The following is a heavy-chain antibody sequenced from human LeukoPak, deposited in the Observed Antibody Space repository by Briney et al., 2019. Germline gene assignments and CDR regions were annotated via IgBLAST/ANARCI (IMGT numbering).Heavy chain of an antibody. CDR1: GYTFTSSG. CDR3: ARSGGTYLPDAFDI. J-gene: IGHJ3*02. D-gene: IGHD1-26*01. V-gene: IGHV1-18*01. Sequence: ASVKVSCKASGYTFTSSGISWVRQAPGQGLEWMGWISVYNGNTKYAQKVQGRVTVTTDTSTTTAYMELRSLRSDDTAVYYCARSGGTYLPDAFDIWGQGTMVTVSS. CDR2: ISVYNGNT.